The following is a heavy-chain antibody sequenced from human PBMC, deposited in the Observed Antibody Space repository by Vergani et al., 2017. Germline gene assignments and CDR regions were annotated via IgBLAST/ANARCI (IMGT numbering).Heavy chain of an antibody. D-gene: IGHD5-24*01. CDR2: IYYSGST. CDR1: GGSISSYY. CDR3: ARAQRWLQVRGDVGYYFDY. J-gene: IGHJ4*02. V-gene: IGHV4-59*01. Sequence: QVPLQESGPGLLKPSEPLSLTCPVSGGSISSYYWRGFRQPPGKGLSWIGYIYYSGSTNYNPSHKSLVTISVDTSKNQFSLKRSSVTAAATAVYYCARAQRWLQVRGDVGYYFDYWGQGTLVTVSS.